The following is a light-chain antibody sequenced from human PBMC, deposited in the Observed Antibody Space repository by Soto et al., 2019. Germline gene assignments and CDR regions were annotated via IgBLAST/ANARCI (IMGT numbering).Light chain of an antibody. J-gene: IGLJ2*01. V-gene: IGLV1-47*01. CDR2: RNN. Sequence: QSVLTQPPSASATPGQRVTISCSGSSSNIGSNSVYWYQQLPGTAPKLLICRNNQRPSGVPDRFSGSKSGTSGSLAISGLRSEDEADYYCAAWDDSLSGGVFGGGTQLTVL. CDR3: AAWDDSLSGGV. CDR1: SSNIGSNS.